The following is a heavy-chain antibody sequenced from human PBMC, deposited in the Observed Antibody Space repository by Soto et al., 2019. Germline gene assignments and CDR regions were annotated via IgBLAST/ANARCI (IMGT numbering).Heavy chain of an antibody. V-gene: IGHV4-59*08. CDR1: GGSISSYY. CDR2: IYYSGST. D-gene: IGHD6-13*01. J-gene: IGHJ6*02. Sequence: QVQLQESGPGLVKPSETLSLTCTVSGGSISSYYWSWIRQPPGKGLEWIGYIYYSGSTNYNPSLKSGVTISVDXXKXQXXLKLSSVTAADTAVYYCARHASSSWYGYYYYGMDVWGQGTTVTVSS. CDR3: ARHASSSWYGYYYYGMDV.